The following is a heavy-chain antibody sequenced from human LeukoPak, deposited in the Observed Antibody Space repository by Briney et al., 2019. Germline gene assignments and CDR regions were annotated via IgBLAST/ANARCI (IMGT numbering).Heavy chain of an antibody. CDR2: IIPIFGTA. D-gene: IGHD2-21*01. J-gene: IGHJ1*01. V-gene: IGHV1-69*13. Sequence: ASVKISCKASGGTFSSYAISWVRQAPGQGLEWMGGIIPIFGTANYAQKFQGRVTITADESTSTAYMELSSLRSEDTAVYYCARDSSEFRSLIPHWGQGTLVTVSS. CDR1: GGTFSSYA. CDR3: ARDSSEFRSLIPH.